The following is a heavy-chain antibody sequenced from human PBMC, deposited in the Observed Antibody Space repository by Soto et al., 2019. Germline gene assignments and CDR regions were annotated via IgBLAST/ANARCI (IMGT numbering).Heavy chain of an antibody. V-gene: IGHV3-23*01. CDR1: GFTFGSYA. J-gene: IGHJ4*02. CDR3: VREFAPGSPNYDY. D-gene: IGHD3-10*01. Sequence: GGSQRLSYAASGFTFGSYAVGWVRQAPGKGLEWVSTLTRSGTTPYAESVRGRFTISRDNSKNTLYLQMDDLRAEDTAVYYCVREFAPGSPNYDYWGLGTLVTVSS. CDR2: LTRSGTT.